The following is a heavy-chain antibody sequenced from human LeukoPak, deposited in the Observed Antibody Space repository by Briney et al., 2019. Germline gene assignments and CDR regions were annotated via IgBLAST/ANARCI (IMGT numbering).Heavy chain of an antibody. J-gene: IGHJ4*02. V-gene: IGHV5-51*01. CDR3: ARRQYYYDSSGYYYFDY. CDR1: GYRFTSYW. Sequence: GESLKISCKGSGYRFTSYWIGWVRQMPGKGLRWMGIIYPGDSDTRYRPSFQGQVTISADKSINTAYLQWSGLKASDTAMYYCARRQYYYDSSGYYYFDYWGQATLVT. CDR2: IYPGDSDT. D-gene: IGHD3-22*01.